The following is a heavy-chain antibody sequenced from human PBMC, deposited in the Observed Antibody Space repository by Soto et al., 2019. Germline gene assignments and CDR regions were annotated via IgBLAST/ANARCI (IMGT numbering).Heavy chain of an antibody. CDR1: GFTFSPYW. Sequence: EVQLVESGGGLVQPGGSLRLSCVVSGFTFSPYWMHWVRQVPGKGLVWVSRINSDASSTTYADSVKGRFTISRDNAKNALYLQMSRLRAEATAVYYCLYCSGDCYSGRGFAYWGQGTAVAVSS. J-gene: IGHJ4*02. V-gene: IGHV3-74*01. D-gene: IGHD2-21*02. CDR3: LYCSGDCYSGRGFAY. CDR2: INSDASST.